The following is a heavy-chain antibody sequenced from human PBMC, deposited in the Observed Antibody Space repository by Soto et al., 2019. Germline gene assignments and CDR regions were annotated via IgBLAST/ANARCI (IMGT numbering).Heavy chain of an antibody. V-gene: IGHV1-18*04. D-gene: IGHD6-6*01. CDR1: GYTLTSYG. CDR2: ISAYNGDT. CDR3: ARDQEYSTSGLYWFDL. J-gene: IGHJ5*02. Sequence: ASVKVSCKASGYTLTSYGITWVRQAPGQGLEWMGWISAYNGDTNYAQKVQGRVTMTTDTSTSTVYMELKSLKSDDTAVYFCARDQEYSTSGLYWFDLWGQGTLVTV.